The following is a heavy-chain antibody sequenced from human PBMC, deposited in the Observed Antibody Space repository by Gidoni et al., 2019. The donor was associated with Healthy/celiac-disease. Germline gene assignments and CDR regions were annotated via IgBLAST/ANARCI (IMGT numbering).Heavy chain of an antibody. V-gene: IGHV4-59*01. CDR2: IYYSGST. CDR3: ARDSHMVRGVYYPYYYMDV. J-gene: IGHJ6*03. Sequence: QVQLQESGPGLVKPSETLSLTCTVSGGSISSYYWSWIRQPPGKGLEWIGYIYYSGSTNYNPSLKSRVTISVDTSKNQFSLKLSSVTAADTAVYYCARDSHMVRGVYYPYYYMDVWGKGTTVTVSS. D-gene: IGHD3-10*01. CDR1: GGSISSYY.